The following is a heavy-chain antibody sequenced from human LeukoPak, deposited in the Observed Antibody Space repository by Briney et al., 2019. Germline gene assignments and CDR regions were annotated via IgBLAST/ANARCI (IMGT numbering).Heavy chain of an antibody. CDR3: ASLRYSSGWLGYFQH. J-gene: IGHJ1*01. CDR2: INPSGGST. D-gene: IGHD6-19*01. V-gene: IGHV1-46*01. Sequence: GASVKVSCKASGYTFTSYYIHWVRQAPGQRFEWMGIINPSGGSTSYAQKFQGRVTMTRDTSTSTDYMELISLRSEDTAVYYCASLRYSSGWLGYFQHWGQGTLVTVSS. CDR1: GYTFTSYY.